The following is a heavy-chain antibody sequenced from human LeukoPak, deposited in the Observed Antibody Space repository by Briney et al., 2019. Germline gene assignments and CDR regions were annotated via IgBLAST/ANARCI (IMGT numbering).Heavy chain of an antibody. D-gene: IGHD3-10*01. CDR2: ISSSSSTI. J-gene: IGHJ3*02. CDR1: GFTFSSYS. Sequence: GGSLRLSCAASGFTFSSYSMNWVRQAPGKGLEWVSYISSSSSTIYYADSVKGRFTISRDNAKNSLYLQMNSLRAEDTAVYYCAKDMTGRGAFDIWGQGTMVTVSS. V-gene: IGHV3-48*04. CDR3: AKDMTGRGAFDI.